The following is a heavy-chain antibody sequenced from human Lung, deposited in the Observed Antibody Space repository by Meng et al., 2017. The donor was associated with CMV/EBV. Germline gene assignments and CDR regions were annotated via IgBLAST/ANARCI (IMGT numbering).Heavy chain of an antibody. CDR3: ASGTPGRSYCDY. V-gene: IGHV1-18*01. Sequence: QLQLMQYGAEGTKPVASVRVSCKASGYTFGSYGICWVRQAPGQGLEWMGWFVNYVDTYPAPKFQGRVTMTTDTHTNTAFMELRSLTSDDTAVYYCASGTPGRSYCDYWGQGTLVTVSS. J-gene: IGHJ4*02. D-gene: IGHD2-15*01. CDR2: FVNYVDT. CDR1: GYTFGSYG.